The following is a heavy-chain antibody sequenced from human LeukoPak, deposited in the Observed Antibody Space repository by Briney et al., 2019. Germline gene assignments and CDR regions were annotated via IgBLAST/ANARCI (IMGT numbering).Heavy chain of an antibody. D-gene: IGHD6-19*01. V-gene: IGHV4-39*01. CDR2: IYYSGST. CDR1: GGSISSSSYY. CDR3: ARCAASGWYGPGWFDP. J-gene: IGHJ5*02. Sequence: SETLSLTCTVSGGSISSSSYYWGWLRQPPGKGLEWIGSIYYSGSTYYNPSLKSRVTISVDTSKNQFSLKLSSVTAADTAVYYCARCAASGWYGPGWFDPWGQGTLVTVSS.